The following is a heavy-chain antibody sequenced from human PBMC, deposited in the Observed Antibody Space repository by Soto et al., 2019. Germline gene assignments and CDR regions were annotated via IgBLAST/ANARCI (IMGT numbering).Heavy chain of an antibody. D-gene: IGHD2-2*01. Sequence: GGSMRLSCAASGFTFGSYWVGWVCQAQGKGLEWVANIKQDGSEEYYVDSVKGRFTISRDNAKNSLYLQMNSLRAEDTAVYYCAREGLVVPAAMFYYYYYMDVWGKGTTVTVSS. V-gene: IGHV3-7*01. CDR3: AREGLVVPAAMFYYYYYMDV. CDR2: IKQDGSEE. CDR1: GFTFGSYW. J-gene: IGHJ6*03.